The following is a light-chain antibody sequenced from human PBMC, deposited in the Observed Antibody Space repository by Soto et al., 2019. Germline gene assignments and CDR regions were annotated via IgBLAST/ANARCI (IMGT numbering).Light chain of an antibody. Sequence: EIVLTQSPATLYLSPGERATRSCRASQSVSSYLAWYQQKPGQAPRLLIYDASNRATGIPARFSGSGSGTDFTLTISSLEPEDFAVYYCQQRSNWPWTFGQGTKVDI. V-gene: IGKV3-11*01. CDR1: QSVSSY. J-gene: IGKJ1*01. CDR3: QQRSNWPWT. CDR2: DAS.